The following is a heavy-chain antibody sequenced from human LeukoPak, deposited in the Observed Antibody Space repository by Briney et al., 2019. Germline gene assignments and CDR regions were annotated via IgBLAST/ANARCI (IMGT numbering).Heavy chain of an antibody. V-gene: IGHV4-59*01. CDR1: GGSISSYY. CDR3: AMATISNWFDP. D-gene: IGHD5-24*01. Sequence: SETLSLTCTVSGGSISSYYWSWIRQPPGKGLEWIGYIYYSGSTNYNPSLKSRVTISVDTSKNQFSLKLSSVTAADTAVYYCAMATISNWFDPWGQGTLVTVSS. CDR2: IYYSGST. J-gene: IGHJ5*02.